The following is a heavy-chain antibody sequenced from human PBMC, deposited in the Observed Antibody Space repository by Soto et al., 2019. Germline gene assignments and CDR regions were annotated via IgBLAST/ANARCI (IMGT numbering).Heavy chain of an antibody. Sequence: GGSLRLSCAASGFTFNNYAMSWVRQAPGKGLEWVSTISGSGGTTFYADSVKGRFTISRDNSKNTLFLQMNSLRAEDTAVYYCVRQLQSWDFYYYMDVWGNGTTVTVSS. J-gene: IGHJ6*03. CDR2: ISGSGGTT. D-gene: IGHD6-6*01. V-gene: IGHV3-23*01. CDR1: GFTFNNYA. CDR3: VRQLQSWDFYYYMDV.